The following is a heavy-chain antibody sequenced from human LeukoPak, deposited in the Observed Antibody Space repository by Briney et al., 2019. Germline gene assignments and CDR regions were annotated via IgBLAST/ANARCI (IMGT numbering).Heavy chain of an antibody. CDR1: GASISSYY. D-gene: IGHD3-22*01. J-gene: IGHJ3*02. CDR3: ASKWVTYYYNSSAYHYPTDVFDI. CDR2: IYYRGST. V-gene: IGHV4-59*01. Sequence: SETLSLTCTVSGASISSYYWSWIRQPPGRGLEEIGSIYYRGSTNYNPSFKSRVTISLDTSRNQFSLKLSSVTAADTAVYYCASKWVTYYYNSSAYHYPTDVFDIWGQGTMVTVSS.